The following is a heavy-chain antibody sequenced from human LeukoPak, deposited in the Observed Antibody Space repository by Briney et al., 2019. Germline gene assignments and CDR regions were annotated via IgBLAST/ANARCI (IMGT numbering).Heavy chain of an antibody. D-gene: IGHD4-17*01. CDR3: ARHEDGDYSFDS. J-gene: IGHJ4*02. CDR1: GYRFTGYW. V-gene: IGHV5-10-1*01. CDR2: IDPSDSYT. Sequence: GESLKISCKGSGYRFTGYWINWVRQMPGKGLEGMGTIDPSDSYTNYNPSFQGHVTISADKSISTAYLQWSGLKASDTAMFYCARHEDGDYSFDSWGQGTLVTVSS.